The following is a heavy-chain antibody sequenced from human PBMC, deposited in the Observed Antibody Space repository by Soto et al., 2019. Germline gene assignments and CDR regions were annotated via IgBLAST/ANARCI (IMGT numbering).Heavy chain of an antibody. CDR1: GGSISGSSYY. Sequence: SETLSLTCTVSGGSISGSSYYWGWIRQPPGKGREWIGAIYYTGRTYYKPSLKSRVTISVDTSKNQFSLKLNSVSAADTAVYYCASGGEGSYPDYWGQGTLVTVSS. CDR3: ASGGEGSYPDY. J-gene: IGHJ4*02. D-gene: IGHD3-16*02. V-gene: IGHV4-39*01. CDR2: IYYTGRT.